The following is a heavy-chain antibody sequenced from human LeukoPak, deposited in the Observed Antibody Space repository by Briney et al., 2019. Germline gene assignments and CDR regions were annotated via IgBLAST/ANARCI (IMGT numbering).Heavy chain of an antibody. D-gene: IGHD2-21*02. CDR1: GSTFSSHG. Sequence: PGRSLRLSCAASGSTFSSHGMHWVRQAPGKGLEWVAVVSYDGSNKYYADSVKGRFTISRDNSYNTLYVQMNSLRAEDTAVYYCARDPATIMVVTDMNGFDIWGQGTLVTVSS. CDR3: ARDPATIMVVTDMNGFDI. J-gene: IGHJ3*02. CDR2: VSYDGSNK. V-gene: IGHV3-30*03.